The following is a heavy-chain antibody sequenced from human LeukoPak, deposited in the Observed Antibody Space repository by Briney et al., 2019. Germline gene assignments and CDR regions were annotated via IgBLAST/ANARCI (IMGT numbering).Heavy chain of an antibody. CDR3: ARDCSRGTSCYFAFDI. J-gene: IGHJ3*02. CDR1: GFTFSDYY. D-gene: IGHD2-2*01. Sequence: PGGSLRLSCAASGFTFSDYYMSWIRQAPGKGLEWVSYISSSGSTIYYADSVKGRFTISRDNAKNSLYLQMNSLRAEDTAVYYCARDCSRGTSCYFAFDIWGQGTMVTVSS. CDR2: ISSSGSTI. V-gene: IGHV3-11*04.